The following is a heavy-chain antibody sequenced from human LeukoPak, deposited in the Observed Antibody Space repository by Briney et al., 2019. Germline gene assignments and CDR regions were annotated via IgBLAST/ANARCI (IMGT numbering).Heavy chain of an antibody. V-gene: IGHV3-30*02. CDR2: IRYDGSNK. Sequence: GGSLRLSCAASGFTFSSYGMHWVRQAPGKGLEWVAFIRYDGSNKYYADSVKGRFTISRDNSKNTLYLQMNSLRAEDTAVYYCANSGIVGATTLDYWGQGTLVTVSS. CDR1: GFTFSSYG. D-gene: IGHD1-26*01. CDR3: ANSGIVGATTLDY. J-gene: IGHJ4*02.